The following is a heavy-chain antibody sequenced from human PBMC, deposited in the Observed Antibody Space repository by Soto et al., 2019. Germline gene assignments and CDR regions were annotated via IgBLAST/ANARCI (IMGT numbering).Heavy chain of an antibody. Sequence: GGCLRLSCSAAAFTFNAYTMRWVRQAPGKGLEWVSLNSWDGGITYYGDSVKGRFTVSRDNSDNSLYLQMTSLRSDDTAFYYCAKDSYDILTGQKRYFDSWGQGTLVTVSS. D-gene: IGHD3-9*01. CDR1: AFTFNAYT. CDR2: NSWDGGIT. J-gene: IGHJ4*02. CDR3: AKDSYDILTGQKRYFDS. V-gene: IGHV3-43*01.